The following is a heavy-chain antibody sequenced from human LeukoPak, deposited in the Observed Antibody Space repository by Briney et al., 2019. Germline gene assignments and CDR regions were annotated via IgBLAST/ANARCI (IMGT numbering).Heavy chain of an antibody. J-gene: IGHJ4*02. Sequence: GGSLSLSCAASGFPFSSYAMSWVRQGPGKGLEWVSGINGRGGNTYYADSVKGRFTISRDNSKNTLYLQLNSLRVEDTAVYYCASGGVRKTYFDDWGQGTLVTVSS. D-gene: IGHD1-14*01. CDR1: GFPFSSYA. CDR3: ASGGVRKTYFDD. CDR2: INGRGGNT. V-gene: IGHV3-23*01.